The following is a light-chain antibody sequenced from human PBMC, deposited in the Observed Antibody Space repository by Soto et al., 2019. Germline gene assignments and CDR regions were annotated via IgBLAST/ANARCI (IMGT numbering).Light chain of an antibody. CDR3: QQYNNWPWT. Sequence: EIVMTQSPATLSVSPGERATLSCRAGQSVSINLAWYQQKPGQAPRLLIYAASARATGILARFSGSGSGTEFTLTISSLQSEDFAVYYCQQYNNWPWTFGQGTKVDIK. V-gene: IGKV3-15*01. CDR1: QSVSIN. CDR2: AAS. J-gene: IGKJ1*01.